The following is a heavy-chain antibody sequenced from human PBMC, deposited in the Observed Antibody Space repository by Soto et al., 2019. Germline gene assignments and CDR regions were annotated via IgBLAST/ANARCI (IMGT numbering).Heavy chain of an antibody. V-gene: IGHV3-33*01. J-gene: IGHJ4*02. CDR2: IWNDGSSR. CDR3: ARPELVAVIWAALDC. D-gene: IGHD2-21*01. CDR1: GFTFSSYG. Sequence: QVQLVESGGGVVQPGRSLRLSCEASGFTFSSYGMHWVRQAPGKGLEWVAVIWNDGSSRYYADSVKGRFTVSRDNSTNTLFLQMNNVRDEETAVYFCARPELVAVIWAALDCWGQGTLVTVSS.